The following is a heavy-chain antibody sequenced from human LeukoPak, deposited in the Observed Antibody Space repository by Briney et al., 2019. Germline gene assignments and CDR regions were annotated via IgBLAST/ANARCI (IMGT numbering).Heavy chain of an antibody. CDR3: ARGHSAGQRSFDY. J-gene: IGHJ4*02. CDR1: GGSFSGYY. CDR2: INHSGST. D-gene: IGHD5-24*01. Sequence: PSETPSLTCAVNGGSFSGYYWSWIRQPPGKGLEWIGEINHSGSTNYNPSLKSRVTISVDTSKDQFSLKLSPVTAADTAVYYCARGHSAGQRSFDYWGQGTLVTVSS. V-gene: IGHV4-34*01.